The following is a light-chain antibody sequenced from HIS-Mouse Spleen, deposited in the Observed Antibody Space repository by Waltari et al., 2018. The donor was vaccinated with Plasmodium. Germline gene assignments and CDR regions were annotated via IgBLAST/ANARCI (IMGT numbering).Light chain of an antibody. V-gene: IGKV1-39*01. CDR3: QQNYNTWT. J-gene: IGKJ1*01. CDR2: AAS. Sequence: DIQMNQSPYSLSASVGDRVNITCRASQSISSYLNWYQQKPGKAPKLLIYAASSLQSGGPSRFSGSGSGTDFTLTISSLQPEDFATYYCQQNYNTWTFGQGTKVEIK. CDR1: QSISSY.